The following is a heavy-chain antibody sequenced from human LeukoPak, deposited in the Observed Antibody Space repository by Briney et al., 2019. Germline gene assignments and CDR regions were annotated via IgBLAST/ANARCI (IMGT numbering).Heavy chain of an antibody. CDR3: ARESSGYGSSASCYRGPDEY. CDR1: GFTFSSYW. D-gene: IGHD2-2*01. J-gene: IGHJ4*02. V-gene: IGHV3-7*01. CDR2: IKQDGSEE. Sequence: GGSLRLSCAASGFTFSSYWMSWVRQAPGKGLEWVANIKQDGSEEFYGDAVKGQFTSARNNADNSLYRQMNSLSAEDTAVYYCARESSGYGSSASCYRGPDEYWGQGALVTVSS.